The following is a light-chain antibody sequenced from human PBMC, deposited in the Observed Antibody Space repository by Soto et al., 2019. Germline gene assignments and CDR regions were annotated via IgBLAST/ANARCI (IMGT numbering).Light chain of an antibody. V-gene: IGKV1-6*01. CDR1: QANRND. CDR3: LQDYNYTLT. Sequence: ALQMTQSPSSLSASLGDRVTITGRASQANRNDLSWYQQKPGKAPKLLIYASSSLQSGVPSRLSGSGSGTDFTLTISSLQPEDFATYYCLQDYNYTLTFGGGTKVDIK. CDR2: ASS. J-gene: IGKJ4*01.